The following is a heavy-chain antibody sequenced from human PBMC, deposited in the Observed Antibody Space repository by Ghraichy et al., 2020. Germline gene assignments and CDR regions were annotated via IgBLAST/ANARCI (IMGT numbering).Heavy chain of an antibody. CDR1: GFSLSTSGVG. D-gene: IGHD3-22*01. Sequence: SGPTLVKPTQTLTLTCTFSGFSLSTSGVGVGWIRQPPGKALEWLALIYWDDDKRYSPSLKSRLTITKDTSKNQVVLTMTNMDPVDTATYYCAHGTPPPIYSSGYFTTPFDYWGQGTLVTVS. V-gene: IGHV2-5*02. CDR2: IYWDDDK. J-gene: IGHJ4*02. CDR3: AHGTPPPIYSSGYFTTPFDY.